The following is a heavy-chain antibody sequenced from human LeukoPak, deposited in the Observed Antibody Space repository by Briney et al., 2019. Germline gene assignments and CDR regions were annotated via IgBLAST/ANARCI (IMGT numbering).Heavy chain of an antibody. J-gene: IGHJ4*02. D-gene: IGHD3-10*01. V-gene: IGHV1-18*01. Sequence: VASVKVSCKASGYSFTSYGISWVRQAPGQGLEWMGWISAYNGNTNYAQKLQGRVTMTTDTSTSAAYMELRSLRSDDTAVYYCARHTLYGSGSYYVYYFDYWGQGTLVTVSS. CDR3: ARHTLYGSGSYYVYYFDY. CDR2: ISAYNGNT. CDR1: GYSFTSYG.